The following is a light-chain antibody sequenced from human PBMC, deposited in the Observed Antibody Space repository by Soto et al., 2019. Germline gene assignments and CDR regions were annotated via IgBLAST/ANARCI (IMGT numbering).Light chain of an antibody. J-gene: IGKJ4*01. CDR1: QSISSW. V-gene: IGKV1-5*03. CDR2: KAS. Sequence: DIHITYSPSTLSSCLVDRVTITCRASQSISSWLAWYQQKPGKAPKLLIYKASSLESGVPSRFSGSGSGTEFTLTISSLQPDDFATYYCQQYNSYSLTFGGGTKV. CDR3: QQYNSYSLT.